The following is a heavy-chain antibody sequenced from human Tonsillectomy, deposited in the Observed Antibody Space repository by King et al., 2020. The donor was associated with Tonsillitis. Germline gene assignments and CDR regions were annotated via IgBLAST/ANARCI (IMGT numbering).Heavy chain of an antibody. V-gene: IGHV3-30*18. CDR1: GFIFSNYG. Sequence: VQLVESGGGVVQPGRSLRLSCAASGFIFSNYGMHWVRQAPGKGLEWVAVVSSDGGTEYYADSVKGRFTISRDNSKNTLYLQMGSLRPEDTAVYYCAKDRPYTGSYWGQETLLTVSS. CDR3: AKDRPYTGSY. D-gene: IGHD1-26*01. CDR2: VSSDGGTE. J-gene: IGHJ4*02.